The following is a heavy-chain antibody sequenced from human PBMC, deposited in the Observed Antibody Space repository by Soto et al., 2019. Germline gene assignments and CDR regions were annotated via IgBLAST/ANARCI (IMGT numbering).Heavy chain of an antibody. D-gene: IGHD2-8*02. Sequence: EVQLLESGGGLVQPGGSLRLSCAASGFAFHTHALSWVRQAPGKGLEWVSGISASGVTTYYADSVKGRFTISRDNSKKTVTLQMNSLRAEDPAFYYCAKDRTPPLSLSPASQAIKNLLVGQCFDSWGQGTLVTVSS. V-gene: IGHV3-23*01. CDR2: ISASGVTT. CDR3: AKDRTPPLSLSPASQAIKNLLVGQCFDS. J-gene: IGHJ4*02. CDR1: GFAFHTHA.